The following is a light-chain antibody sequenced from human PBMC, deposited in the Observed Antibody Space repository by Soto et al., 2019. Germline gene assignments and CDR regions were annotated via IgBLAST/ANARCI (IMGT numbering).Light chain of an antibody. V-gene: IGKV1-5*01. Sequence: IQMTQSPSTLSASVGDRVTITCRASQTINSFLAWYHQKPGKAPKLLIYDASTLEGGVPPRFSGTESGTEFTLTISRLQDDDLANYYCQQYKGGYTFGQGTKLAIK. CDR2: DAS. J-gene: IGKJ2*01. CDR1: QTINSF. CDR3: QQYKGGYT.